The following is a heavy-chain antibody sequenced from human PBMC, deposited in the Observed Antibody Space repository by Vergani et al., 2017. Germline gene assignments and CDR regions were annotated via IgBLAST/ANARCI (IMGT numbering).Heavy chain of an antibody. CDR3: ARVNTETNGQLYYYYYMDV. CDR2: IDHTGRP. J-gene: IGHJ6*03. D-gene: IGHD4-11*01. V-gene: IGHV4-34*01. Sequence: VQLQQWGGGLLKPSETLSLTCVVNGGSFTSYHWTWIRPSPGEGLEWVGDIDHTGRPDYNPSLQSRLTMSVDKSRNQFSLTLNSVTATDTAIYFCARVNTETNGQLYYYYYMDVWGQGTAVTVS. CDR1: GGSFTSYH.